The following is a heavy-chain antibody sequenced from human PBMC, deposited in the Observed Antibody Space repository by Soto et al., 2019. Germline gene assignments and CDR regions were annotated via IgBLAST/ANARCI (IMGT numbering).Heavy chain of an antibody. D-gene: IGHD2-2*01. Sequence: EVQLLESGGGLVQPGGSLRLSCAASGFTFSSYAMSWVRQAPGKGLEWVSAISGSGGSTYYADSVKGRFTISRDNSKNTLYLQMNSLRAEDTAVYYCAKGIVVVPAAPYYFDYWGQGTLVTVSS. CDR2: ISGSGGST. CDR3: AKGIVVVPAAPYYFDY. V-gene: IGHV3-23*01. CDR1: GFTFSSYA. J-gene: IGHJ4*02.